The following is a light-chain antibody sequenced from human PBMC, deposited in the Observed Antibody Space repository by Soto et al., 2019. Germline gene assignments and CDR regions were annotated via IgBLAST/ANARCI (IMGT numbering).Light chain of an antibody. CDR3: QQYYTTPRLT. V-gene: IGKV4-1*01. CDR2: WAS. CDR1: QSVLYSSNNRNY. Sequence: DIVMTQSPDSLAVSLGERATINCKSSQSVLYSSNNRNYLAWYQQKPGQPPKLLIYWASTRESGVPDRFSGSGSGTDFTLTINTLQAEDGAVYYCQQYYTTPRLTFGGGTKVEIK. J-gene: IGKJ4*01.